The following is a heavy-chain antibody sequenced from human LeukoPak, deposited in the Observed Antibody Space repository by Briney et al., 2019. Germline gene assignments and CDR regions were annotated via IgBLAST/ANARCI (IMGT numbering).Heavy chain of an antibody. Sequence: SETLSLTCTVSGASISSSSYYWGWIRQPPGKGLEWIGSIYDGGRTHYSPSLKSRVTISLDTSKNQFSLKLSSVTASDTAMYYCARGGSSGNYYLFDYWGQGTLVTVSS. J-gene: IGHJ4*02. D-gene: IGHD3-22*01. CDR1: GASISSSSYY. CDR2: IYDGGRT. V-gene: IGHV4-39*01. CDR3: ARGGSSGNYYLFDY.